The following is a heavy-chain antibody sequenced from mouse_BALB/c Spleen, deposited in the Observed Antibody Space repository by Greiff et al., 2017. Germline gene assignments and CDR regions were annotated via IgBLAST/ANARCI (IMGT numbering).Heavy chain of an antibody. V-gene: IGHV5-9*03. CDR2: ISSGGGNT. CDR1: GFTFSSYT. D-gene: IGHD1-1*01. Sequence: EVHLVESGGGLVKPGGSLKLSCAASGFTFSSYTMSWVRQTPEKRLEWVATISSGGGNTYYPDSVKGRFTISRDNAKNNLYLQMSSLRSEDTALYYCARYHYYYGSSYWYFDVWGAGTTVTVSS. J-gene: IGHJ1*01. CDR3: ARYHYYYGSSYWYFDV.